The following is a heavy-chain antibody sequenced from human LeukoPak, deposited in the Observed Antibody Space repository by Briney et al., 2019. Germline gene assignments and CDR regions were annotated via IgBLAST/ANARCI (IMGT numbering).Heavy chain of an antibody. CDR2: ISADNGNT. J-gene: IGHJ4*02. CDR1: GYTLTTYG. CDR3: ARDKGISRDDTFDY. V-gene: IGHV1-18*01. Sequence: ASVKVSCKASGYTLTTYGISWVRQAPGQGLEWMGWISADNGNTNYAQKLQGRVTMTTDRSTSTVYMELRSLRSDDTAFHYCARDKGISRDDTFDYWGQGTLVTVSS. D-gene: IGHD1-1*01.